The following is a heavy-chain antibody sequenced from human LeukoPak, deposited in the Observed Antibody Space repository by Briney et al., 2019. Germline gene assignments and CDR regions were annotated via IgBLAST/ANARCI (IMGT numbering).Heavy chain of an antibody. CDR1: GGSISSYY. CDR3: ATDHSSAYGDAFDI. V-gene: IGHV4-59*01. J-gene: IGHJ3*02. D-gene: IGHD3-22*01. Sequence: PSETLSLTCTVSGGSISSYYWSWIRQPPGKGLEWIGYIYYSGSTNYNPSLKSRVTISVDTSKNQFSLKLSSVTAADTAVYYCATDHSSAYGDAFDIWGQGTMVTVSS. CDR2: IYYSGST.